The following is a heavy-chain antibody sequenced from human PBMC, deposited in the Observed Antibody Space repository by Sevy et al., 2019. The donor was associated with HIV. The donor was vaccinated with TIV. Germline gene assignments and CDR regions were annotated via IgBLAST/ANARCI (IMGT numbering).Heavy chain of an antibody. V-gene: IGHV4-59*01. CDR1: GGSTSSSY. D-gene: IGHD3-10*01. Sequence: WETLSLTCTVSGGSTSSSYWTWIRQPPGKILEWIGYMYHSGLINYNPSLKSRLTLSIDTSKNQFSLKLSAVTAADTAVYYCARMNYHGSAPVSWFDSWGLGAQVTVSS. CDR2: MYHSGLI. CDR3: ARMNYHGSAPVSWFDS. J-gene: IGHJ5*01.